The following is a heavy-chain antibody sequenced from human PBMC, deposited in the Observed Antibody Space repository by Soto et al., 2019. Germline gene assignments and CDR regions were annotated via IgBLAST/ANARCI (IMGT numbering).Heavy chain of an antibody. D-gene: IGHD5-12*01. V-gene: IGHV4-4*07. CDR3: ARDRPIVATSGYGMDV. CDR1: GGSISSHY. J-gene: IGHJ6*04. CDR2: IYTSGST. Sequence: QVQLQESGPGLVKPSETLSLTCTVSGGSISSHYWSWIRQPAGKGLEWIGRIYTSGSTNYNPSLRSRVTISVDTSRTQFSLNLRSVTAADTAVYYCARDRPIVATSGYGMDVWGKGTTVAVSS.